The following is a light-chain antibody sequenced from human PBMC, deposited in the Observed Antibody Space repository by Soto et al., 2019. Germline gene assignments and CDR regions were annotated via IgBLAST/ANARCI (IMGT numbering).Light chain of an antibody. Sequence: EILMTQSPATPSLSPAEIFTLSCRASQSVSSYLAWYQQKPGQAPRLLIYDASNRATGIPARFSGSRSGTDFTLTISRLEPEDSAVYYCQHYGNSPTFGQGTKVDIK. CDR1: QSVSSY. CDR2: DAS. V-gene: IGKV3-20*01. J-gene: IGKJ1*01. CDR3: QHYGNSPT.